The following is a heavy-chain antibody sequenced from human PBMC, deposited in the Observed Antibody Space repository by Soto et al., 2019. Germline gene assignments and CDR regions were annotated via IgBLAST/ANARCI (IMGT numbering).Heavy chain of an antibody. J-gene: IGHJ3*02. Sequence: PSETLSLTCTVSGGSISSGGYYWSWIRQHPGKGLEWIGYIYYSGSTYYNPSLKSRVTISVDTSKNQFSLKLSSVTAADTAVYYCAREDYYDSSGYFCAFDIWGQGTMVTVSS. CDR2: IYYSGST. CDR1: GGSISSGGYY. CDR3: AREDYYDSSGYFCAFDI. V-gene: IGHV4-31*03. D-gene: IGHD3-22*01.